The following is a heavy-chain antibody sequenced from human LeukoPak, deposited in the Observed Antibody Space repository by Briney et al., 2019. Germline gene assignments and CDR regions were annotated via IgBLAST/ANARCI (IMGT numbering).Heavy chain of an antibody. D-gene: IGHD3-22*01. J-gene: IGHJ4*02. V-gene: IGHV1-18*01. CDR2: ISAYNGNT. CDR3: ARPEQSYYYDSSGYGY. CDR1: GYTFTSYG. Sequence: ASVNVSCKASGYTFTSYGISWVRQAPGQGLEWMGWISAYNGNTNYAQKLQGRVTMTTDTSTSTAYMELRSLRSDDTAVYYCARPEQSYYYDSSGYGYWGQGTLVTVSS.